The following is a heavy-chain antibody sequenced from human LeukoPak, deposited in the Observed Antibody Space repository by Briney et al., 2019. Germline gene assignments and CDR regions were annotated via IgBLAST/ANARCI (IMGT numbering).Heavy chain of an antibody. Sequence: SETLSLTCAVSGGSISSSNWWSWVRQPPGKGLEWIGEIYHSGSTNYNPSLKSRVTISVDNSKNQFSLKLSSVTAADTAVFFCAGDAIRYFDWLSPYYFDYWGQGTLVTVSS. CDR2: IYHSGST. CDR3: AGDAIRYFDWLSPYYFDY. D-gene: IGHD3-9*01. V-gene: IGHV4-4*02. J-gene: IGHJ4*02. CDR1: GGSISSSNW.